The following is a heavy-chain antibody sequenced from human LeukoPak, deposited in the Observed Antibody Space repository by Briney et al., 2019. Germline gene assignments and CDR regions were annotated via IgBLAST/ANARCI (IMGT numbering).Heavy chain of an antibody. D-gene: IGHD6-19*01. CDR2: ISTSSSYI. CDR3: ARVPWLGGGHYMDV. Sequence: GGSLRLSCAASGFTFSSYSMNWVRQAPGKGLEWVSSISTSSSYIYYADSVKGRFTISRDNAKNSLYLQMNSLRAEDTAVYYCARVPWLGGGHYMDVWGKGTTVTVS. J-gene: IGHJ6*03. V-gene: IGHV3-21*01. CDR1: GFTFSSYS.